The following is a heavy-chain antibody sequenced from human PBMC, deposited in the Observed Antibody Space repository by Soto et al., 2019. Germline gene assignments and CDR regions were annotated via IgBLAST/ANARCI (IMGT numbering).Heavy chain of an antibody. D-gene: IGHD3-16*02. CDR1: GYTFTSYD. J-gene: IGHJ4*02. V-gene: IGHV1-8*01. Sequence: ASVKVSCKASGYTFTSYDINWVRQATGQGLEWMGWMNPNSGNTGYAQKFQGRVTMTRNTSISTAYMELSSLRSEDTAVYYCARGRQSLHLGELSFYFDYWGQGTRVTVAS. CDR2: MNPNSGNT. CDR3: ARGRQSLHLGELSFYFDY.